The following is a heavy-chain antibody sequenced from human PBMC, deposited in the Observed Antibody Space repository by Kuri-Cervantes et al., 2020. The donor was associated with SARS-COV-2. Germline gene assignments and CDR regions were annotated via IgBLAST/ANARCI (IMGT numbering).Heavy chain of an antibody. CDR3: ARRNGTSSWNVFDY. CDR2: ISSNGGST. CDR1: GFTFSSYD. D-gene: IGHD6-13*01. J-gene: IGHJ4*02. V-gene: IGHV3-64*01. Sequence: GGSLRLSCAASGFTFSSYDMHWVRQAPGKGLEFVSAISSNGGSTYYANSVKGRFTISRDNSKNTLYLQMGSLRAEDTSVYYCARRNGTSSWNVFDYWGQGTLVTVSS.